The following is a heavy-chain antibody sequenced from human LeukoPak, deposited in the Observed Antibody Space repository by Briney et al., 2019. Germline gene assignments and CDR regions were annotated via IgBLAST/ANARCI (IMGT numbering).Heavy chain of an antibody. D-gene: IGHD1-1*01. Sequence: SETLSLTCTVSGYSISSGYYWGWIRQPPGKGLEWIGSIYHSGSTYYNPSLKSRVTISVDTSKNQFSLKLSSVTAADTAVYYCARDWVGTTYYFDYWGQGTLVTVSS. V-gene: IGHV4-38-2*02. CDR2: IYHSGST. J-gene: IGHJ4*02. CDR1: GYSISSGYY. CDR3: ARDWVGTTYYFDY.